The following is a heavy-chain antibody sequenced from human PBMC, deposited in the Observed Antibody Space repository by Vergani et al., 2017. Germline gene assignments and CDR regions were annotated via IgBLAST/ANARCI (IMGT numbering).Heavy chain of an antibody. V-gene: IGHV1-69*08. CDR2: IIPILGIA. CDR3: AIEPGIAVVHDI. D-gene: IGHD6-19*01. Sequence: QVQLVQSGAEVKKPGSSVKVSCKASGGTFSSYTISWVRQAPGQGLEWMGRIIPILGIANYAQKFQGRVTMTTDTSTSTAYMELRSLRSDDTAVYYCAIEPGIAVVHDIWGQGTMVTVSS. CDR1: GGTFSSYT. J-gene: IGHJ3*02.